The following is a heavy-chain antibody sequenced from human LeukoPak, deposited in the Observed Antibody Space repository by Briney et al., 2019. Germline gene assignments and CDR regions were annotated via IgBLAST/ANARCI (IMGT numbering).Heavy chain of an antibody. J-gene: IGHJ6*03. CDR3: ARGVYDSSGYSRQAYYYSMDV. CDR2: IIPIFGTA. CDR1: GGTFSSYA. D-gene: IGHD3-22*01. Sequence: SVKVSCKASGGTFSSYAISWVRQAPGQGLEWMGGIIPIFGTANYAQKFQGRVTITTDESTSTAYMELSSLRSEDTAVYYCARGVYDSSGYSRQAYYYSMDVWGKGTTVTVSS. V-gene: IGHV1-69*05.